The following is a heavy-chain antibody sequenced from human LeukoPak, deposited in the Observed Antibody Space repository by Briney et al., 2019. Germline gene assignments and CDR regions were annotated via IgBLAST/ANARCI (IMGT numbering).Heavy chain of an antibody. Sequence: GGSLRLPCAASGFTFSTYSMNWVRQAPGKGLEWVSYISSSSSAIYYADSVKGRFTISRDNAKSSLSLRMNSLRAEDTAVYYCARDLRYNFWSGSYLSVDYIDYWGQGALVTVSS. J-gene: IGHJ4*02. D-gene: IGHD3-3*01. V-gene: IGHV3-48*01. CDR3: ARDLRYNFWSGSYLSVDYIDY. CDR2: ISSSSSAI. CDR1: GFTFSTYS.